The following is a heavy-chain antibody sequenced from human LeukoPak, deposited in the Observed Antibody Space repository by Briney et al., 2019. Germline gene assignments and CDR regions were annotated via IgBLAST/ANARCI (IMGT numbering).Heavy chain of an antibody. D-gene: IGHD6-13*01. J-gene: IGHJ4*02. V-gene: IGHV3-48*03. Sequence: SHRLSCAASGFIFSSFEMNWVRQAPGKGLEWVSYINSGGRTVYHADSVKGRFTVSRDNAKNSLYLQLNSLRAEDTAIYYCARDQGYTTSWYDYWGQGTLVTVSS. CDR1: GFIFSSFE. CDR2: INSGGRTV. CDR3: ARDQGYTTSWYDY.